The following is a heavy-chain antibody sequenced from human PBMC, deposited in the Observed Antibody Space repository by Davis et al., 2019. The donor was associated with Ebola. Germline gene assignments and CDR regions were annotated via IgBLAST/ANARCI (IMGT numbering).Heavy chain of an antibody. Sequence: GESLRISCAASGFTFSDYAMTWVRQAPGKGLEWVSSISASGGGTYYADSVRGRFTISRDNSKNMLYLQANSLTAEDAAVYYCTRTLYSGSGTYYSPDYWGQGTLVTVSS. CDR2: ISASGGGT. CDR3: TRTLYSGSGTYYSPDY. J-gene: IGHJ4*02. CDR1: GFTFSDYA. V-gene: IGHV3-23*01. D-gene: IGHD3-10*01.